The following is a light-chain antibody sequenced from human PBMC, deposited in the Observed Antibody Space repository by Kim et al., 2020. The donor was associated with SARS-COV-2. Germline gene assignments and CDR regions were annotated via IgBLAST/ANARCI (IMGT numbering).Light chain of an antibody. CDR3: QQRSNWVT. CDR1: QSVSSY. V-gene: IGKV3-11*01. Sequence: SLSPGERATLSCRASQSVSSYLAWYQQKPDQAPRLLIYDASNRATGIPARFSGSGSGTDFTLTISSLEPEDFAVYYCQQRSNWVTFGQGTRLETK. J-gene: IGKJ5*01. CDR2: DAS.